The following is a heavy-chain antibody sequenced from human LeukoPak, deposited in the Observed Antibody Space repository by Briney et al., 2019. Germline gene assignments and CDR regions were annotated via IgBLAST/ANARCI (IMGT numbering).Heavy chain of an antibody. CDR1: GGTFSSYA. Sequence: GSSVKVSCTASGGTFSSYAISWVRQASGQGLEWMGGIIPIFGTANYAQKFQGRVTITADESTSTAYMELSSLRSEDTAVYYCASNDDSSGYYNPRDFYYYYGMDVWGQGTTVTVSS. D-gene: IGHD3-22*01. CDR2: IIPIFGTA. CDR3: ASNDDSSGYYNPRDFYYYYGMDV. J-gene: IGHJ6*02. V-gene: IGHV1-69*01.